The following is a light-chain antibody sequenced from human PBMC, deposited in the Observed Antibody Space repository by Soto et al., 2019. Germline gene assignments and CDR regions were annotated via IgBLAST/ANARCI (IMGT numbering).Light chain of an antibody. V-gene: IGLV2-14*01. Sequence: QSALTQPASVSGSPGQSITISCTGTSSDLGDYKYVSWYQQHPDKAPKLIIFVNSNRTSGVSTRFSGSKSGNTASLTISGLEAEDEADDYCSSYTSSDTPYVFGTGTKLTVL. J-gene: IGLJ1*01. CDR3: SSYTSSDTPYV. CDR2: VNS. CDR1: SSDLGDYKY.